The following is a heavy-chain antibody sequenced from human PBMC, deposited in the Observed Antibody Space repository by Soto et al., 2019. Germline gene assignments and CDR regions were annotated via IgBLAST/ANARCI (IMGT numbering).Heavy chain of an antibody. Sequence: RPAPGQWLEWMGWINPNGVGSNYAHKVQGRVTMTRDTSISAAYMDMRRLRCNDTAVYYCARDIYCSSTSCYTLDYWGQGTLVTVSS. V-gene: IGHV1-2*02. CDR2: INPNGVGS. D-gene: IGHD2-2*02. CDR3: ARDIYCSSTSCYTLDY. J-gene: IGHJ4*02.